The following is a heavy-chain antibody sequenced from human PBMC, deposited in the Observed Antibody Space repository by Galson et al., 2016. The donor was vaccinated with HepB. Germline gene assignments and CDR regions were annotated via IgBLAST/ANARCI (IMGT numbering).Heavy chain of an antibody. Sequence: SLRLSCAASGFTFSYHAMHWVRQAPGKGLEWVAEISYDGSNKYYADSVKGRFTISRDSSKNTLTLEVNSLRAEDTAVYHCARDQGDYYDSSGMGDWGQGTLVTVAS. J-gene: IGHJ4*02. CDR3: ARDQGDYYDSSGMGD. D-gene: IGHD3-22*01. CDR1: GFTFSYHA. CDR2: ISYDGSNK. V-gene: IGHV3-30-3*01.